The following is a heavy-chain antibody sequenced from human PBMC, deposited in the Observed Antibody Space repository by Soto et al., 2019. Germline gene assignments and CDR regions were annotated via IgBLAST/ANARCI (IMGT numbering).Heavy chain of an antibody. CDR1: GGSISSSSYY. CDR2: IYYSGST. CDR3: ARGPSQQWLVPPVPQWDY. J-gene: IGHJ4*02. V-gene: IGHV4-39*01. D-gene: IGHD6-19*01. Sequence: QLQLQESGPGLVKPSETLSLTCTVSGGSISSSSYYWGWIRQPPGKGLEWIGSIYYSGSTYYNPSLKSRVTISVDTSKNQFSLKLSSVTAADTAVYYCARGPSQQWLVPPVPQWDYWGQGTLVTVSS.